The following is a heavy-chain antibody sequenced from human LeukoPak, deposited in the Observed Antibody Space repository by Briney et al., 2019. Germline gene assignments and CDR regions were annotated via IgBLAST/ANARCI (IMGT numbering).Heavy chain of an antibody. J-gene: IGHJ6*02. V-gene: IGHV3-66*01. CDR3: ARDLRYRDYYYYGMDV. Sequence: ETLSLTCTVSGGSITSYYWSWIRQPPGKGLEWVSVIYSGGSTYYADSVKGRFTISRDNSKNTLYLQMNSLRAEDTAVYYCARDLRYRDYYYYGMDVWGQGTTVTVSS. CDR2: IYSGGST. D-gene: IGHD1-1*01. CDR1: GGSITSYY.